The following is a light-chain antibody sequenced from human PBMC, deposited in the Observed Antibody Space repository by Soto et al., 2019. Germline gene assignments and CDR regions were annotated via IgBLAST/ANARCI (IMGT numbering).Light chain of an antibody. V-gene: IGLV1-47*01. Sequence: QSVLTQPPSASGTPGQRVTMSCSGSSSNIGNNFVCWYQHLPGTAPKLLIYRTDQRPSGVPDRFSASKSGTSASLAISGLRSDDEADYYCASWDDTLSGVVFGEGTKLTVL. CDR3: ASWDDTLSGVV. J-gene: IGLJ3*02. CDR1: SSNIGNNF. CDR2: RTD.